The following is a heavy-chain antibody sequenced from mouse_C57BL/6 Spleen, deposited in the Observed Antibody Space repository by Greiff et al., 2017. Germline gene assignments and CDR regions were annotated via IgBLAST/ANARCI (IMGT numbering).Heavy chain of an antibody. D-gene: IGHD2-3*01. V-gene: IGHV1-52*01. CDR2: IDPSDSET. CDR1: GYTFTSYW. Sequence: QVQLQQPGAELVRPGSSVKLSCKASGYTFTSYWMHWVKQRPIQGLEWIGNIDPSDSETHYNQKFKDKATLTVDKSSSTAYMQLSSLTSEDSAVYYCARMVDGYYEGIDAMDYWGQGTSVTVSS. CDR3: ARMVDGYYEGIDAMDY. J-gene: IGHJ4*01.